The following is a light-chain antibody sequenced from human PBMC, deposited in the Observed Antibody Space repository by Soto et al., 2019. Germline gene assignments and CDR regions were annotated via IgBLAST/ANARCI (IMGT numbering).Light chain of an antibody. Sequence: EIVLTQSPVTLSLSPGERATLSCRASQSVSGYVAWYQQKPGQAPRLLIYDASSRANGIPARFTGSGSGTDFILTISSLEPEDFAMYYCQQRGTWPTFGQETRVES. CDR1: QSVSGY. CDR2: DAS. CDR3: QQRGTWPT. J-gene: IGKJ1*01. V-gene: IGKV3-11*01.